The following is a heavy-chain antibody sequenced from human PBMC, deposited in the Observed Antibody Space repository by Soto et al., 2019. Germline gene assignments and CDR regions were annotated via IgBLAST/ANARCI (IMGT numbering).Heavy chain of an antibody. CDR2: IYWNDDK. V-gene: IGHV2-5*01. CDR1: GFSLRTSGGG. Sequence: QITLKESGPTLVKPTQTLTLTCIFSGFSLRTSGGGVGWIRQPPGKALEWLGFIYWNDDKRYSPSLKSRLTITKYTSKNQVVLTMTNMDPVDTATYYCAKSGSSGWYGWFDPWGQGTLVTVSS. J-gene: IGHJ5*02. CDR3: AKSGSSGWYGWFDP. D-gene: IGHD6-19*01.